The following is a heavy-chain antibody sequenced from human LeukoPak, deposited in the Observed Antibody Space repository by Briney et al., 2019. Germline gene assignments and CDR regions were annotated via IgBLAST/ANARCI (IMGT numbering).Heavy chain of an antibody. V-gene: IGHV4-39*01. CDR3: ARHGNHYYGSGGFDY. Sequence: PSETLSLTCTVSGGSISSSYYWGWIRQPPGKGLDWIGSIYYGGSTYYNPSLRSRGTTSVDTSKNQFSLKLTSVPAADTSVYYCARHGNHYYGSGGFDYWGQGTLVTVSS. CDR1: GGSISSSYY. D-gene: IGHD3-10*01. CDR2: IYYGGST. J-gene: IGHJ4*02.